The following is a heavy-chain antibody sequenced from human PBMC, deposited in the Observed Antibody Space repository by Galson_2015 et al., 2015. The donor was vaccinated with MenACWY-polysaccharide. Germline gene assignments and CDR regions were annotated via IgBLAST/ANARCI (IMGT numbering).Heavy chain of an antibody. V-gene: IGHV4-34*01. CDR1: GYY. J-gene: IGHJ5*02. D-gene: IGHD1-26*01. CDR3: ARGVGARSRFGL. CDR2: INPSGST. Sequence: GYYWSWIRQPPGKGLEWIGEINPSGSTNCNPSLKSRVTISVDTSKNQFSLRLSSVTAADTAVYYCARGVGARSRFGLWGQGTLVIVSS.